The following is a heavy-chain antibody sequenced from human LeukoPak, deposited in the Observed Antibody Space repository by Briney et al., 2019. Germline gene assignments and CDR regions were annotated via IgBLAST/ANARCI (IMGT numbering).Heavy chain of an antibody. Sequence: NTGGSLRLSCAASGFTFSFYSMNWVRQAPGKGREWVSSMSVSSGLIYYADSVKGRFTVSRDNAKNSLYLQMNSLRAEDTAVYYCAREFGGSASGAGYWGQGTLVTVSS. V-gene: IGHV3-21*01. D-gene: IGHD3-10*01. CDR3: AREFGGSASGAGY. CDR1: GFTFSFYS. J-gene: IGHJ4*02. CDR2: MSVSSGLI.